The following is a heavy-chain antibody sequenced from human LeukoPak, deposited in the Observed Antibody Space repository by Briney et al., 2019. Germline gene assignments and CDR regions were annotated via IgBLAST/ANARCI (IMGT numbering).Heavy chain of an antibody. D-gene: IGHD1-14*01. CDR1: GGSISSGSYY. CDR2: IYTSGST. CDR3: ARVGTVYDAFDI. V-gene: IGHV4-61*02. Sequence: SETLSLTCTVSGGSISSGSYYWSWIRQPAGKGLEWIGRIYTSGSTNYNPSHKSRVTISVDTSKNQFSLKLSSVTAADTAVYYCARVGTVYDAFDIWGQGTMVTVSS. J-gene: IGHJ3*02.